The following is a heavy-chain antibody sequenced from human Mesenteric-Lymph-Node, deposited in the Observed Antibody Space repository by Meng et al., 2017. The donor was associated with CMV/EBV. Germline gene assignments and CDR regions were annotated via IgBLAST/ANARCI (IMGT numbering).Heavy chain of an antibody. CDR3: AKTSKFEF. CDR1: GFRFNVYS. CDR2: ISADGAST. J-gene: IGHJ4*02. V-gene: IGHV3-23*01. Sequence: LSLSCAASGFRFNVYSMSWVRQAPGKGLEWVASISADGASTYYIDSVKGQFAISRDNSKNTLYLQMSSLRAEDTAVYYCAKTSKFEFWGQGTLVTVSS.